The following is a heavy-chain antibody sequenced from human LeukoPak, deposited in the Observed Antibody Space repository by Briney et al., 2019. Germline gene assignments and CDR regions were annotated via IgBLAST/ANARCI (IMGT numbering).Heavy chain of an antibody. CDR2: IKQDGSEK. J-gene: IGHJ4*02. CDR3: ARDTHPRIAAAGTATG. CDR1: GFTFSSYA. D-gene: IGHD6-13*01. V-gene: IGHV3-7*01. Sequence: GGSLRLSCAASGFTFSSYAMSWVRQAPGKGLEWVANIKQDGSEKYYVDSVKGRFTISRDNAKNSLYLQMNSLRAEDTAVYYCARDTHPRIAAAGTATGWGQGTLVTVSS.